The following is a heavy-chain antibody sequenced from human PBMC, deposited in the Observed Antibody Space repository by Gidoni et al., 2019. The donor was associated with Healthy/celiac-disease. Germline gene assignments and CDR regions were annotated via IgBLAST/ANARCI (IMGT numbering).Heavy chain of an antibody. CDR1: GFTFSSYG. Sequence: QVQLVASGGGVVQPGRSLRLSCAASGFTFSSYGMHWVRQAPGKGLEWVAVIWYDGSNKYDADSVKGRFTISRDNSKNTLYLQMNSLRAEDTAVYYCARDSGYDSSGNDYWGQGTLVTVSS. CDR2: IWYDGSNK. D-gene: IGHD3-22*01. CDR3: ARDSGYDSSGNDY. J-gene: IGHJ4*02. V-gene: IGHV3-33*01.